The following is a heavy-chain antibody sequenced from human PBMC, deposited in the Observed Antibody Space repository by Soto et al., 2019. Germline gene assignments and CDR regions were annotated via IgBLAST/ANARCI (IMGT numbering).Heavy chain of an antibody. CDR1: GGSVSSGSYY. CDR3: ASTMSYGSGSYYYYYGMDV. D-gene: IGHD3-10*01. V-gene: IGHV4-61*01. J-gene: IGHJ6*02. Sequence: SETLSLTCTVSGGSVSSGSYYWSWIRQPPGKGLEWIGYIYYSGSTNYNPSLKSLVTISVDTSKNQFSLKLSSVTAADTAVYYCASTMSYGSGSYYYYYGMDVWGQGTTVTVSS. CDR2: IYYSGST.